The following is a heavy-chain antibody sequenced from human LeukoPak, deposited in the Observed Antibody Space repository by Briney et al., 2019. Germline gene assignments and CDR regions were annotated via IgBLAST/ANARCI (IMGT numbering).Heavy chain of an antibody. D-gene: IGHD2-15*01. Sequence: GGSLRLSCAASGFTFSTYAMHWVRQAPGKGLEWVAVISNDGSNKYYADAVKGRFTISRDGSKNTLYLQMNSLRAEDTAVYYCAKDWGCSGGSCYSSYFDYWGQGTPVTVSS. V-gene: IGHV3-30*04. CDR1: GFTFSTYA. CDR3: AKDWGCSGGSCYSSYFDY. CDR2: ISNDGSNK. J-gene: IGHJ4*02.